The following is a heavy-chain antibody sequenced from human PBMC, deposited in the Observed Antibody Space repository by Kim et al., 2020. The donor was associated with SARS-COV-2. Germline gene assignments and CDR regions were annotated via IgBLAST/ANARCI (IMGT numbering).Heavy chain of an antibody. Sequence: STNNNPSLKSQVTISVDTSKDQFSLKLSSVTAADTAVYYCASGYSSSWSYWGQGTLVTVSS. V-gene: IGHV4-34*01. CDR2: ST. J-gene: IGHJ4*02. D-gene: IGHD6-13*01. CDR3: ASGYSSSWSY.